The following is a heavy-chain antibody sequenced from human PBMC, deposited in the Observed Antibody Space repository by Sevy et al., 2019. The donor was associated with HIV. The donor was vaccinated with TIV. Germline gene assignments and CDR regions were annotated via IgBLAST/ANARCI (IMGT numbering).Heavy chain of an antibody. CDR2: IYYSGST. V-gene: IGHV4-31*03. D-gene: IGHD2-2*01. CDR3: ARAGYQMSHFDY. J-gene: IGHJ4*02. Sequence: SETLSLTCTVSGGSISSGGYYWSWIRQHPGKGLEWIGYIYYSGSTYYNPSLKSRVTISVDTSKIQFSLKLRSVTAADTAVYYCARAGYQMSHFDYWGQGTLVTVSS. CDR1: GGSISSGGYY.